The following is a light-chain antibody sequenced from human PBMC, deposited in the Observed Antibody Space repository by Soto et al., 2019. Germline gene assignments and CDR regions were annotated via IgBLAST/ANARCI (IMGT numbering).Light chain of an antibody. V-gene: IGKV3-15*01. CDR2: GAS. J-gene: IGKJ2*01. Sequence: DTVMTQSPATLSVSPGETATFSCRASQSVSINLAWYQQKPGQAPRLIIYGASTRATGIPARFSGSGSGTEFTLTISSLQSEDFAVYYCQQYNNWPPYTFGQGTKLEIK. CDR3: QQYNNWPPYT. CDR1: QSVSIN.